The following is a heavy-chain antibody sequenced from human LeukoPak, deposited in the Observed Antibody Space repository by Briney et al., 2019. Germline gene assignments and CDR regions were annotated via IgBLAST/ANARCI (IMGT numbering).Heavy chain of an antibody. Sequence: GGSLRLSCAASGFTFSSYDMHWVRQATGKGLEWVSAIGTAGDTYYPGSVKGRFTISRENAKNSLYLQMNSLRAGDTAVYYCARAPRYYYGSGSSGDYWGQGTLVTVSS. D-gene: IGHD3-10*01. CDR3: ARAPRYYYGSGSSGDY. CDR2: IGTAGDT. CDR1: GFTFSSYD. V-gene: IGHV3-13*01. J-gene: IGHJ4*02.